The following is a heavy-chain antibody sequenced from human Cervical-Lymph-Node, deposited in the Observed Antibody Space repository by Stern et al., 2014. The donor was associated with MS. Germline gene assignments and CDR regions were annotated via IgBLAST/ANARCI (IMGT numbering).Heavy chain of an antibody. CDR1: GYTFTSYD. Sequence: VQLVESGAEVKKPGASVKVSCKASGYTFTSYDINWVRQATGQGLEWVGWMNPNSGNTGYARKFQGRVTMTRNTSISTAYMELSSLRSEDTAVYYCARGDYTGSYYPFDYWGLGTLVTVSS. D-gene: IGHD1-26*01. V-gene: IGHV1-8*01. CDR2: MNPNSGNT. CDR3: ARGDYTGSYYPFDY. J-gene: IGHJ4*02.